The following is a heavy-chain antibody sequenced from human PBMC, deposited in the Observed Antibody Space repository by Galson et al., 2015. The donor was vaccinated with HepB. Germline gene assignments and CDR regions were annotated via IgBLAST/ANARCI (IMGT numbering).Heavy chain of an antibody. CDR2: MNPNSGNT. V-gene: IGHV1-8*01. J-gene: IGHJ5*02. Sequence: SVKVSCKASGYTFTSYDINWVRQATGQGLEWMGWMNPNSGNTGYAQKFQGRVTMTRNTSISTAYMELSSLRSEDTAVYYCARPSRYYGHNEPWGQGTLVTVSS. CDR3: ARPSRYYGHNEP. CDR1: GYTFTSYD. D-gene: IGHD5-24*01.